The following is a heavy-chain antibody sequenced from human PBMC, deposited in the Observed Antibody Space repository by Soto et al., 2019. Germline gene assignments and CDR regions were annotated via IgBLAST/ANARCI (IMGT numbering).Heavy chain of an antibody. V-gene: IGHV3-7*03. J-gene: IGHJ6*02. CDR1: RFTFISYW. CDR3: ARDQYGYYYFGLDV. D-gene: IGHD4-17*01. Sequence: HPWVSLRLSCAASRFTFISYWITFFRHAPGKGLEWVANIKQDGNEKYYVDSVKGRFTISRDNAKDSLYLQMNSLRAEDTAVYYCARDQYGYYYFGLDVWGQGTTVTVSS. CDR2: IKQDGNEK.